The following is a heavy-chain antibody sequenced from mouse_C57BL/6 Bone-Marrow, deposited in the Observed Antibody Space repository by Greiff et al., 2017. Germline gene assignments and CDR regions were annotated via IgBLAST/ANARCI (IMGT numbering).Heavy chain of an antibody. V-gene: IGHV1-26*01. D-gene: IGHD1-1*01. CDR2: INPNNGGT. Sequence: EVQLQQSGPELVKPGASVKISCKASRYTFTDYYMNWVKQSHGKSLEWIGDINPNNGGTSYNQKLKGKATLTVDKSSSTAYMELRSLTSEDSAVYYCARDYYGSSWYFDYWGRGTILTVSS. J-gene: IGHJ2*01. CDR1: RYTFTDYY. CDR3: ARDYYGSSWYFDY.